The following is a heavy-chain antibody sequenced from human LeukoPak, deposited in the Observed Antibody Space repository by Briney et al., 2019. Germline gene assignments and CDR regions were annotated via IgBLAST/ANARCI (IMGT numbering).Heavy chain of an antibody. CDR3: ARQGSSSTYYYYYYMDV. Sequence: SETLSLTCTVSGGSISSYYWSWIRQPAGKGLEWIGRIYTSGSTNYNPSLKSRVTMSVDTSKNQFPLKLSSVTAADTAVYYCARQGSSSTYYYYYYMDVWGKGATVTVSS. D-gene: IGHD6-6*01. V-gene: IGHV4-4*07. CDR2: IYTSGST. J-gene: IGHJ6*03. CDR1: GGSISSYY.